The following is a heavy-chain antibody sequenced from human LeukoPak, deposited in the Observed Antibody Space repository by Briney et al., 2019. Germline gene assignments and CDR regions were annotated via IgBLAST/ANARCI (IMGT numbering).Heavy chain of an antibody. J-gene: IGHJ4*02. Sequence: RSLRLSCATSGFTFSNYCMHWVRQPPAKGLAWVAIIYFDGSNQYYADSVKGRFTISRDNSKNTVYLQLNSLRAEDTAMYYCARDRGQSYFDYWGQGTLVTVSS. V-gene: IGHV3-30*03. CDR3: ARDRGQSYFDY. D-gene: IGHD3-10*01. CDR1: GFTFSNYC. CDR2: IYFDGSNQ.